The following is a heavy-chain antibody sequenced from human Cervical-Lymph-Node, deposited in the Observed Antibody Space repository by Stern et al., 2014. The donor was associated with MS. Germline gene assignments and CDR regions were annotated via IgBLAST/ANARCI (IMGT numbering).Heavy chain of an antibody. V-gene: IGHV1-69*01. Sequence: VHLVESRAELKKPRSSVKVSCKASGDTFSSYGLSWVRQAPGQGLEWMGGINPVLGTAKCAQSLEGRLTVTADESTSTVYMELSSLRSDDTAVYYCARHDLGDYVLNSFFFGMDVWGQGTAVTV. D-gene: IGHD4-17*01. CDR1: GDTFSSYG. CDR2: INPVLGTA. CDR3: ARHDLGDYVLNSFFFGMDV. J-gene: IGHJ6*02.